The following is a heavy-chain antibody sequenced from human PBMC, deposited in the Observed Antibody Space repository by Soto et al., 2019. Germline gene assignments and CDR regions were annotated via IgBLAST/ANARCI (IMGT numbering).Heavy chain of an antibody. CDR3: ARDGTTDTAMVSDYYYGMDV. J-gene: IGHJ6*02. Sequence: SETLSLTCAVSGGSISSSNWWSWVRQPPGKGLEWIGEIYHSGSTNYNPSLKSRVTISVDKSKNQFSLKLSSVTAADTAVYYCARDGTTDTAMVSDYYYGMDVWGLGTTVTVSS. V-gene: IGHV4-4*02. CDR2: IYHSGST. CDR1: GGSISSSNW. D-gene: IGHD5-18*01.